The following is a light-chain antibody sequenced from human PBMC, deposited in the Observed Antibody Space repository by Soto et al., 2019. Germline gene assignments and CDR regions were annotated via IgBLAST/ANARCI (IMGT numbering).Light chain of an antibody. J-gene: IGLJ1*01. Sequence: QSVLTQPRSVSGSPGQSVTISCTGTSSDVGGYNYVSWYQQHPGKAPKLMIYDVTKRPSGVPDRFSGSKSGNTASLTISGLQAEDEAEYHCCSYAGSYTYVFASGTKVTVL. CDR2: DVT. V-gene: IGLV2-11*01. CDR1: SSDVGGYNY. CDR3: CSYAGSYTYV.